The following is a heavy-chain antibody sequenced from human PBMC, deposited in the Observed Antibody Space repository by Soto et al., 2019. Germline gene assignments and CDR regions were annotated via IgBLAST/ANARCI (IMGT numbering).Heavy chain of an antibody. J-gene: IGHJ4*02. D-gene: IGHD2-15*01. CDR2: ISYDGSNK. V-gene: IGHV3-30*03. CDR1: GFTFSSYG. CDR3: AGSYGGNSGY. Sequence: QVQLVESGGGVVQPGRSLRLSCAASGFTFSSYGMHWVRQAPGKGLEWVAVISYDGSNKYYADSVKGRFTISRDNSKNTLYLQMNSLRAEDTAVYYCAGSYGGNSGYGGQGTLVTVSS.